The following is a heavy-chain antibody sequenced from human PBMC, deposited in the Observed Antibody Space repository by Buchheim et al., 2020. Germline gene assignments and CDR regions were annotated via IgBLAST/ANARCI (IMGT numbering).Heavy chain of an antibody. CDR3: ARGPYFDTSGYYHSNWFDP. CDR2: INPSGGSP. Sequence: QVQLVQSGAEVKKSGASVKVSCKASGYTFTDYFVHWARRAPGQGLEWVGLINPSGGSPDYSQKFQVRVTMTRDTSTSSVYMDLSSLSSDDTAVYFCARGPYFDTSGYYHSNWFDPWGQGTL. D-gene: IGHD3-22*01. CDR1: GYTFTDYF. J-gene: IGHJ5*02. V-gene: IGHV1-46*01.